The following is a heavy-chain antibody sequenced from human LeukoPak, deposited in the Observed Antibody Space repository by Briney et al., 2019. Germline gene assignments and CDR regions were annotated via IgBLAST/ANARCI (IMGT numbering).Heavy chain of an antibody. CDR3: AKVKWFGEFSFDY. Sequence: GGSLRLSCAASGFTFSSYGMHWVRQAPGKGLEWVAFIRYDGSNKYYADSVKGRFTISGDNSKNTLYLQMSSLRAEDTAVYYCAKVKWFGEFSFDYWGQGTLVTVSS. D-gene: IGHD3-10*01. CDR1: GFTFSSYG. J-gene: IGHJ4*02. CDR2: IRYDGSNK. V-gene: IGHV3-30*02.